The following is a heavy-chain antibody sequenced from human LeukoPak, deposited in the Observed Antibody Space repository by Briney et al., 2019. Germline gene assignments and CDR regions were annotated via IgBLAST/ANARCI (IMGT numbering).Heavy chain of an antibody. CDR3: AKTRELPDDAFDI. J-gene: IGHJ3*02. V-gene: IGHV3-23*01. CDR1: GFTFSSYA. D-gene: IGHD1-26*01. CDR2: IGGSGGST. Sequence: PGGSLRLSCAASGFTFSSYAMSWVRQAPGKGLEWVSAIGGSGGSTYYADSVKGRFTISRDNSKNTLYLQMNSLRAEDTAVYYCAKTRELPDDAFDIWGQGTMVTVSS.